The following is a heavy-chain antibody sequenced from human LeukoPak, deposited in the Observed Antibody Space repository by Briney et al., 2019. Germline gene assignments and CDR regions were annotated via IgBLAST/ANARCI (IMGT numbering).Heavy chain of an antibody. CDR3: AKSGEWLRSGYYFDY. V-gene: IGHV3-30*18. Sequence: PGGSLRLSCAASGFTFSSYGMHWVRQAPGKGLEWVAVISYDGSNKYYADSVEGRFTISRDNSKNTLYLQMNSLRAEDTAVYYCAKSGEWLRSGYYFDYWGQGTLVTVSS. CDR1: GFTFSSYG. D-gene: IGHD5-12*01. J-gene: IGHJ4*02. CDR2: ISYDGSNK.